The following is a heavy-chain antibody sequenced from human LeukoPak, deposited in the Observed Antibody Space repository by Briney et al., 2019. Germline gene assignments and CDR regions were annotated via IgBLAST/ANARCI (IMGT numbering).Heavy chain of an antibody. J-gene: IGHJ4*02. CDR3: ARGYGYYFES. V-gene: IGHV4-59*01. D-gene: IGHD5-18*01. CDR1: GGSISSYY. CDR2: IYYSGST. Sequence: SETLSLTCTVSGGSISSYYWSWIRQPPGKGLEWIGYIYYSGSTNYNPSLKSRVTISVDTSRNQFSLKLSSVTTADTAVYYCARGYGYYFESWGQGTLVTVSS.